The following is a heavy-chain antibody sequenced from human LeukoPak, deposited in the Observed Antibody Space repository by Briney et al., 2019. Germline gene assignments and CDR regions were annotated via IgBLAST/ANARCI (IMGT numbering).Heavy chain of an antibody. CDR2: INPNSGDT. D-gene: IGHD3-10*01. CDR3: ARLGSGFGELFIDY. Sequence: ASVKVSCKASGYTFTDYYLHWVRQAPGQGLEWMGWINPNSGDTNYAQKFQGRVTMIRDTSISTAYMELSRLRSDDTAVYYCARLGSGFGELFIDYWGQGTLVTVSS. V-gene: IGHV1-2*02. J-gene: IGHJ4*02. CDR1: GYTFTDYY.